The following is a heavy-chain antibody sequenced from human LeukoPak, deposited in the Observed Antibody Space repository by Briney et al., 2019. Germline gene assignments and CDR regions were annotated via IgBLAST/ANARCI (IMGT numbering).Heavy chain of an antibody. V-gene: IGHV4-59*01. J-gene: IGHJ4*02. CDR3: ARAVYDGSALDY. D-gene: IGHD3-16*01. CDR1: GSSINNYY. CDR2: NYYSGVT. Sequence: SETLSLTCSFSGSSINNYYWTWIRQPPGKGLEWIGYNYYSGVTSYNPSLKSRVTISLDTSKNQFSLKLSSVTAADTAVYYCARAVYDGSALDYWGQGTLVTVSS.